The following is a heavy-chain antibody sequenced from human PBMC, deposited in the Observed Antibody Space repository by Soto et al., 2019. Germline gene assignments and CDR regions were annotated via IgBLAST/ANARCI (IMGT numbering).Heavy chain of an antibody. CDR2: ISSSGGST. CDR3: SKEGGYGSALDS. J-gene: IGHJ4*02. CDR1: GFTFSSYA. V-gene: IGHV3-23*01. Sequence: EVQLLESGGGLVQPGGSLRLSCAASGFTFSSYAMSWVRQAPGKGLEWVSAISSSGGSTYYADSVKGRFTISRDNSKNSLYLQMNSLRAEDTAVYYCSKEGGYGSALDSWGQGTLVTVSS. D-gene: IGHD5-18*01.